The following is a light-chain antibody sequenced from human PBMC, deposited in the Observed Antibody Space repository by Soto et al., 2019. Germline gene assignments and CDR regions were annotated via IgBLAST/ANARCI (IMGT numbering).Light chain of an antibody. J-gene: IGKJ4*01. V-gene: IGKV3-20*01. CDR2: GAS. CDR3: QQYDNSPLT. Sequence: EIVLTQSPGTLSLSPGERATLSCRASQSVSSSFLAWYQQKPGQAPRLLIDGASSRATGIPDRFSGSGSGTDFTLTISRLEPEDFAVYYCQQYDNSPLTFGGGTKVEIK. CDR1: QSVSSSF.